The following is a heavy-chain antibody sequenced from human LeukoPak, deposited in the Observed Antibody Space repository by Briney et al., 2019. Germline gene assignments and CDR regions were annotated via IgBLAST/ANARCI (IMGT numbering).Heavy chain of an antibody. CDR1: GGSISSYY. Sequence: PSETLSLTCTVSGGSISSYYWSWIRQPAGKGLEWIGRIYTSGSTNYNPSLKSRVTMSVDTSKNQFSLKLSSVTAADTAVYYCARDRRRVRGVMGAFDLWGQGTMVTVSS. D-gene: IGHD3-10*01. J-gene: IGHJ3*01. CDR2: IYTSGST. CDR3: ARDRRRVRGVMGAFDL. V-gene: IGHV4-4*07.